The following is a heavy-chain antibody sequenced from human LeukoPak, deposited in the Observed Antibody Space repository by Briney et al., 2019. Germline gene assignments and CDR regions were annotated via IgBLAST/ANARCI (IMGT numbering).Heavy chain of an antibody. V-gene: IGHV4-59*01. CDR3: ARATVRGVIIGSDAFDI. J-gene: IGHJ3*02. CDR1: GGSISSYY. CDR2: TYYSGST. Sequence: PSETLSLTCTVYGGSISSYYWSWMRQPPGKGLEWIGYTYYSGSTNYNPSLKSRVTISVDTSKNQFSLKLSSVTAADTAVYYCARATVRGVIIGSDAFDIWGQGTMVTVSS. D-gene: IGHD3-10*01.